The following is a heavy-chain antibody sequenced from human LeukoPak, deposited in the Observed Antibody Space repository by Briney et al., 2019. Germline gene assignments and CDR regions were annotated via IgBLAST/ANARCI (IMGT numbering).Heavy chain of an antibody. CDR1: GFTFTSSA. D-gene: IGHD6-19*01. V-gene: IGHV1-58*01. CDR3: AADSSPYSSGWFGGASEMGNYYYYYGMDV. Sequence: ASVKVSCKASGFTFTSSAVQWVRQARGQRLEWIGWIVVVSGNTNYAQKFQERVTITRDMSTSTAYMELSSLRSEDTAVYYCAADSSPYSSGWFGGASEMGNYYYYYGMDVWGQGTTVTVSS. J-gene: IGHJ6*02. CDR2: IVVVSGNT.